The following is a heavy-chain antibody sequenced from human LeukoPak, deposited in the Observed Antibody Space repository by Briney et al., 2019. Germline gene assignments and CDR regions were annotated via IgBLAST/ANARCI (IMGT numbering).Heavy chain of an antibody. V-gene: IGHV3-30*18. Sequence: PGRSLRLSCAASGFMFSSYGMHWVRQAPGKGLEWVAVISYDGSNKYYADSVKGRFTISRDNSKNTLYVQMNSLRAEDTAVYYCAKSITMVQGVYDAFDIWGQGTMVTVSS. CDR2: ISYDGSNK. D-gene: IGHD3-10*01. CDR3: AKSITMVQGVYDAFDI. CDR1: GFMFSSYG. J-gene: IGHJ3*02.